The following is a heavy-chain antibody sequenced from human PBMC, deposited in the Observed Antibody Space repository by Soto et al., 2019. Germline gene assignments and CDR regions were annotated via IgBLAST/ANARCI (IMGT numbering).Heavy chain of an antibody. CDR3: AKDRPRRTSGYFFDY. J-gene: IGHJ4*02. CDR2: INAGNGNT. CDR1: GYTFSSNS. V-gene: IGHV1-3*01. D-gene: IGHD1-1*01. Sequence: ASVKVSCKASGYTFSSNSMHWVRQAPGQRLEWMGWINAGNGNTKYSQKSQGRVTITRDTSASTAYMEVSSLRSEDTALYYCAKDRPRRTSGYFFDYWGQGTPVTVSS.